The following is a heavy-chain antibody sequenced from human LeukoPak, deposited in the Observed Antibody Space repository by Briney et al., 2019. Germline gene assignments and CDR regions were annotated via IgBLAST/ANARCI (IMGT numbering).Heavy chain of an antibody. Sequence: PGGSLRLSCAASGFTFSSYWMSWVRQAPGKGLEWVANIKQDGSEKYYVDSAKGRFTISRDNAKNSLYLQMNSLRAEDTAVYYCARVSYGDSGYFDYWGQGTLVTVSS. CDR3: ARVSYGDSGYFDY. CDR1: GFTFSSYW. CDR2: IKQDGSEK. V-gene: IGHV3-7*04. J-gene: IGHJ4*02. D-gene: IGHD4-17*01.